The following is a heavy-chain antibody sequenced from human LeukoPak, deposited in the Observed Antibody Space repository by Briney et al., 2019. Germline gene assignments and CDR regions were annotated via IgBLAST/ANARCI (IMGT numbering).Heavy chain of an antibody. D-gene: IGHD3-22*01. CDR3: ARPVDYDSSGYYPGYFDY. V-gene: IGHV5-51*01. CDR2: IYPGDSDT. CDR1: GYSFTSYW. Sequence: GESLKISCKGSGYSFTSYWIGWVRQMPGKGLEWMGIIYPGDSDTRYSPSFQGQVTISADKSISTAYLQWSSLKASDTAMYYCARPVDYDSSGYYPGYFDYWGQGTLFAVSS. J-gene: IGHJ4*02.